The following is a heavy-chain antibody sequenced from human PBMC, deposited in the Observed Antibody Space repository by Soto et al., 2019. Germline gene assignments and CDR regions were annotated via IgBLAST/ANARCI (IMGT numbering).Heavy chain of an antibody. D-gene: IGHD3-22*01. V-gene: IGHV4-34*01. Sequence: SETLSLTCAVYGGSFSGYYWSWIRQPPGRGLEWIGEINHSGSTNYNPSLKSRVTISVDTSKNQFSLKLSSVTAADTAVYYCARKAYYYDSSGYYSFDYWGQGTLVTVSS. J-gene: IGHJ4*02. CDR1: GGSFSGYY. CDR3: ARKAYYYDSSGYYSFDY. CDR2: INHSGST.